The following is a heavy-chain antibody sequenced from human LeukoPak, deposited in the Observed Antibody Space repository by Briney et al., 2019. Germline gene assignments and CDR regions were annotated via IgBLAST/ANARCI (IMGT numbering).Heavy chain of an antibody. V-gene: IGHV3-15*07. Sequence: PGGSLRLSCAASGLSFSNAWMNWVRQAPGKGLEWVGRIRTKTDGGTADYAAPVQGRVTISRDDSKTTLYLEMNNLKIEDTAVYYSTARNLKVAYCTYYCGMDVWGQGTTVTVSS. CDR3: TARNLKVAYCTYYCGMDV. J-gene: IGHJ6*02. D-gene: IGHD1-26*01. CDR2: IRTKTDGGTA. CDR1: GLSFSNAW.